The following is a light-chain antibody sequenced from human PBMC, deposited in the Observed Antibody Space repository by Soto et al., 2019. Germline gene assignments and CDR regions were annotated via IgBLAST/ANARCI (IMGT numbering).Light chain of an antibody. Sequence: QSALTQPPSASGSPGQSVTISCTGTSSDVGGYNYVSWYQQHPGKAPKLMIYEVSKRPSGVPDRFSGSNSGNTASLTVSGLQPEDEAYYYCSSYAGSLDFFGTGTKLTVL. V-gene: IGLV2-8*01. CDR2: EVS. CDR3: SSYAGSLDF. J-gene: IGLJ1*01. CDR1: SSDVGGYNY.